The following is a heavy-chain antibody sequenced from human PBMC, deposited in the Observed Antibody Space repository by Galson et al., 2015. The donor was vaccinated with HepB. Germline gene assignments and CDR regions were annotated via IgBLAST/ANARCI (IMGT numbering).Heavy chain of an antibody. J-gene: IGHJ4*02. CDR1: GFTFSGSA. CDR2: IRSKANSYAT. CDR3: TSRAYGSGSYRTSGY. Sequence: SLRLSCAASGFTFSGSAMHWVRQASGKGLEWVGRIRSKANSYATAYAASVKGRFTISRDDSKNTAYLQMNSLKTEDTAVYYRTSRAYGSGSYRTSGYWGQGTLVTVSS. D-gene: IGHD3-10*01. V-gene: IGHV3-73*01.